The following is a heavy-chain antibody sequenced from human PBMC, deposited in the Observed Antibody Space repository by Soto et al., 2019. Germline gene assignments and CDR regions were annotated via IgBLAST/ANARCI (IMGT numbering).Heavy chain of an antibody. V-gene: IGHV3-15*07. J-gene: IGHJ4*02. CDR2: IKSKTDGGTT. CDR1: GFTFSNAW. D-gene: IGHD2-15*01. Sequence: LRLSCAASGFTFSNAWMSWVRQAPGKGLEWVGHIKSKTDGGTTDYAAPVKGRFTISRDDSKNTLYLQMNSLKTEDTAVYYCTTSPPRYCSGGSCYSNPDYWGQGTLVTVSS. CDR3: TTSPPRYCSGGSCYSNPDY.